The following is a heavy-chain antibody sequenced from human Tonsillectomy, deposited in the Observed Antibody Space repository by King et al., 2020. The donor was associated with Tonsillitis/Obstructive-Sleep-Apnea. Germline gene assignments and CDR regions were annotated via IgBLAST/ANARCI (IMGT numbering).Heavy chain of an antibody. CDR1: GFTVSSNY. J-gene: IGHJ5*02. Sequence: EVQLVESGGGLIQPGGSLRLSCAASGFTVSSNYMSWVRQAPGKGLEWVSVIYSGGSTYYADSVKGRFTISRDNSKNTLYLQMNSLRAEDTAVYYCARATYYDFWSGFRLDENWFDPWGQGTLVTVSS. CDR2: IYSGGST. V-gene: IGHV3-53*01. CDR3: ARATYYDFWSGFRLDENWFDP. D-gene: IGHD3-3*01.